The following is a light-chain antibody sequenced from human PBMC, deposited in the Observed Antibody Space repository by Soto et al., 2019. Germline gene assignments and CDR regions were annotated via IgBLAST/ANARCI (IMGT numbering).Light chain of an antibody. CDR3: QQYNSAPWT. CDR2: AAS. CDR1: QGISNY. J-gene: IGKJ1*01. Sequence: DIQMTQSPSSLSASVGDRVTITCRASQGISNYLAWYQQKPGKVPKLLIYAASTLQSGVPSRFGGSESGTDFTLIISGLQPEDVATYCCQQYNSAPWTFGQGTKVEIK. V-gene: IGKV1-27*01.